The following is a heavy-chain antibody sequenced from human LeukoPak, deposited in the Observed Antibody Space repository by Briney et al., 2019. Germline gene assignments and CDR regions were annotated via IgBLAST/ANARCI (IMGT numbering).Heavy chain of an antibody. J-gene: IGHJ4*02. Sequence: GGSLRLSCAASGFTFSRYEMNWVRQAPGKGLEGVSGIIGSGDKAYYADSVKGRFTISRDNSKNTLFLQMHSLRAEDTAIYYCAKGRWLQSPAHFDYWGQGTLVTVSS. V-gene: IGHV3-23*01. D-gene: IGHD5-24*01. CDR1: GFTFSRYE. CDR2: IIGSGDKA. CDR3: AKGRWLQSPAHFDY.